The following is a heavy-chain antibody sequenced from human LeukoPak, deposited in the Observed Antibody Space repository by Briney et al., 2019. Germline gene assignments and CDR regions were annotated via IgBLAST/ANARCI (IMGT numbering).Heavy chain of an antibody. D-gene: IGHD3-3*01. CDR1: GGSISSGSYY. CDR2: IYTSGST. Sequence: PSETLSLTCTGSGGSISSGSYYWRWIRQPAGKGVEWIGRIYTSGSTNYNPSLKSRVTISVDTSKNQFSLKLSSVTAADTAVYYCARSWGIFGVVRYAFDIWGQGTMVTVSS. V-gene: IGHV4-61*02. CDR3: ARSWGIFGVVRYAFDI. J-gene: IGHJ3*02.